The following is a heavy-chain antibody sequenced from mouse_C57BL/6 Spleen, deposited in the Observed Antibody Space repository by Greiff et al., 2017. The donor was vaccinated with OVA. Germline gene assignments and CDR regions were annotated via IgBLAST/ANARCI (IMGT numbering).Heavy chain of an antibody. CDR1: GYAFSSSW. CDR3: AFIVTLDY. Sequence: VKLMESGPELVKPGASVKISCKASGYAFSSSWMNWVKQRPGKGLEWIGRIYPGDGDTNYNGKFKGKATLTADKSSSTAYMQLSSLTSEDSAVYYCAFIVTLDYWGQGTTLTVSS. D-gene: IGHD2-5*01. J-gene: IGHJ2*01. V-gene: IGHV1-82*01. CDR2: IYPGDGDT.